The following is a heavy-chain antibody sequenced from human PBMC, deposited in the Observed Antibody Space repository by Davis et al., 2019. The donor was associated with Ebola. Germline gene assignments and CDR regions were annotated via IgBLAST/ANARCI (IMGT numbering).Heavy chain of an antibody. CDR2: MNPNSGNT. V-gene: IGHV1-18*01. Sequence: ASVKVSCKASGYTFTSYDINWVRQATGQGLEWMGWMNPNSGNTNYAQKLQGRVTMTTDTSTSTAYMELRSLRSDDTAVYYCARVKLEGSSSYFDYWGQGTLVTVSS. CDR3: ARVKLEGSSSYFDY. CDR1: GYTFTSYD. J-gene: IGHJ4*02. D-gene: IGHD6-6*01.